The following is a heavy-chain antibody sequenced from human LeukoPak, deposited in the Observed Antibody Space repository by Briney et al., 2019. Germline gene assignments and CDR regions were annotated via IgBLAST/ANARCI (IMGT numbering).Heavy chain of an antibody. V-gene: IGHV5-51*01. CDR3: VRQGLQSGTYPAY. Sequence: GESLKISSKASGYTFNSYWIGWVRQMPGRGLEWMGMLYPDGSATTYHPSFEGRVTISADKSVTTAYLEWNSLKASDTALYYCVRQGLQSGTYPAYWGPGTLVTVSS. J-gene: IGHJ4*02. CDR2: LYPDGSAT. CDR1: GYTFNSYW. D-gene: IGHD1-26*01.